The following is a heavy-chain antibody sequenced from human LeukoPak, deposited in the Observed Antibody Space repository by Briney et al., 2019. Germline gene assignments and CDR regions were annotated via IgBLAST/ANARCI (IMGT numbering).Heavy chain of an antibody. J-gene: IGHJ4*02. CDR3: AREGVGYCSSTSCSPVDY. V-gene: IGHV1-69*04. CDR1: GGTFSSYA. D-gene: IGHD2-2*01. CDR2: IIPILGIA. Sequence: SVKVSCKASGGTFSSYAISWVRQAPGQGLEWMGRIIPILGIANYAQKFQGRVTITADKSTSTAYMELSSLRSEDTAVYYCAREGVGYCSSTSCSPVDYWGQGTLATVSS.